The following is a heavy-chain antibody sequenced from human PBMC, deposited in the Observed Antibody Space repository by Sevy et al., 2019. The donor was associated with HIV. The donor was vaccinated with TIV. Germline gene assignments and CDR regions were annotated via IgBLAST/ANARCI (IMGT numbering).Heavy chain of an antibody. V-gene: IGHV3-30-3*01. CDR3: ATNLYGSEKITSPHKNCGMDV. J-gene: IGHJ6*02. Sequence: GGSLRLSCAASGFTFSSYAMHWVRQAPGKGLEWVAVISYDGSNKYYADSVKGRFTISRDNSKNTLYLQMNSLRAEDTAVYYCATNLYGSEKITSPHKNCGMDVWGQGTTVTVSS. CDR1: GFTFSSYA. D-gene: IGHD3-10*01. CDR2: ISYDGSNK.